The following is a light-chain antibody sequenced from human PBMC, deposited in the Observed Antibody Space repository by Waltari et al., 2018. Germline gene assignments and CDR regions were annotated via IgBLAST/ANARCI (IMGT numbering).Light chain of an antibody. CDR1: SSDAGGYNY. J-gene: IGLJ2*01. V-gene: IGLV2-11*01. CDR3: CSYREV. Sequence: QSALTQPRSVSGSPGQSVTIPCTGTSSDAGGYNYVSWYQQHPGKAPKLMIYDVSKRPSGVPDRFSGSKSGNTASLTISGLQAEDEADYYCCSYREVFGGGTKLTVL. CDR2: DVS.